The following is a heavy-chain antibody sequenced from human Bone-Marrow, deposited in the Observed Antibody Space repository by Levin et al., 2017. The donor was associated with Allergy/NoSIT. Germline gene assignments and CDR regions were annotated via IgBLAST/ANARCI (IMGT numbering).Heavy chain of an antibody. CDR2: IYHSGST. CDR3: ARADFWSGYYIY. J-gene: IGHJ4*02. V-gene: IGHV4-38-2*02. Sequence: PSETLSLTCTVSGSSISSGYYWGWIRQPPGKGLEWIGSIYHSGSTYYNPSLKSRVTISVDTSKNQFSLKLSSVTAADTAVYYCARADFWSGYYIYWGQGTLVTVSS. D-gene: IGHD3-3*01. CDR1: GSSISSGYY.